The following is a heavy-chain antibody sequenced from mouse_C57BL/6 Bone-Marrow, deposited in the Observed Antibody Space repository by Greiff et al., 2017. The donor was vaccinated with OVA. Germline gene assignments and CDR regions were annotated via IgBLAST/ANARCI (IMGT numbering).Heavy chain of an antibody. CDR1: GYTFTSYW. V-gene: IGHV1-52*01. CDR3: AKTAQAWFAY. J-gene: IGHJ3*01. CDR2: IDPSDSET. Sequence: QVQLQQPGAALVRPGSSVKLSCKASGYTFTSYWMHWVKQRPIQGLEWIGNIDPSDSETHYNQKFKDKATLTVDKSSSTAYMQLSSLTSEDSAVYYCAKTAQAWFAYWGQGTLVTVSA. D-gene: IGHD3-2*02.